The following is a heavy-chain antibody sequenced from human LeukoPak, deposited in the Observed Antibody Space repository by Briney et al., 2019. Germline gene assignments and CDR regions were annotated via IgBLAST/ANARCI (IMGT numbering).Heavy chain of an antibody. V-gene: IGHV4-59*01. CDR1: GGSLSRYH. J-gene: IGHJ4*02. D-gene: IGHD6-19*01. CDR3: ARRVAVAAPFDY. CDR2: IYYCGST. Sequence: PSETLSLTFTVSGGSLSRYHWSWLRPPPGKGLEWIGYIYYCGSTNYNPSLKSRLTISVDTSKNQFSLKLSSVTAADTAVYYCARRVAVAAPFDYWGQGTQVTVSS.